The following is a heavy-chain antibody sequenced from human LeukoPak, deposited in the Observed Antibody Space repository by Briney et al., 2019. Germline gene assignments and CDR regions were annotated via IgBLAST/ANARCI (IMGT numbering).Heavy chain of an antibody. D-gene: IGHD3-9*01. CDR3: ARAKVTYYDILTGYSFDY. CDR2: IIPIFGTA. J-gene: IGHJ4*02. V-gene: IGHV1-69*06. Sequence: SAKVSCKASGGTFSSYAISWVRQAPGQGLEWMGGIIPIFGTANYAQKFQGRVTITADKSTSTAYMELSSLRSGDTAVYYCARAKVTYYDILTGYSFDYWGQGTLVTVSS. CDR1: GGTFSSYA.